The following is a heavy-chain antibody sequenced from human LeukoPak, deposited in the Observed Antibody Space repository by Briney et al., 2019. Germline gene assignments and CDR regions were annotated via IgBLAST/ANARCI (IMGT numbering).Heavy chain of an antibody. CDR2: INYMGGT. CDR1: GDSISSHY. D-gene: IGHD2-2*01. J-gene: IGHJ4*02. Sequence: MPSETLSLTCTVSGDSISSHYWSWIRQPPGKGLEWTAYINYMGGTDYNPSLKSRVTISLETSKKRVSLKLSSVTAADTAVYYCASQYCSSTSCFFDSWGQGILVTVSS. CDR3: ASQYCSSTSCFFDS. V-gene: IGHV4-59*11.